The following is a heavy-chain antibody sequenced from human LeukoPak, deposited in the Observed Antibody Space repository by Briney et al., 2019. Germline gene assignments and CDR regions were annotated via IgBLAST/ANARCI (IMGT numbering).Heavy chain of an antibody. CDR1: GYTFTGYY. CDR3: AKGYGDYGRYYFDY. Sequence: GASVAVSCKASGYTFTGYYMHWVRQAPGQGLEWMGWINPNSGGTNYAQKFQGRVTMTRDTSISTAYMELSRLRSDDTAVYYCAKGYGDYGRYYFDYWGQGTLVTVSS. D-gene: IGHD4-17*01. J-gene: IGHJ4*02. V-gene: IGHV1-2*02. CDR2: INPNSGGT.